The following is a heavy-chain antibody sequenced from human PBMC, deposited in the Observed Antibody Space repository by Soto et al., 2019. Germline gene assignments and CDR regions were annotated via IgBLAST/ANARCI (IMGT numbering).Heavy chain of an antibody. V-gene: IGHV3-21*01. J-gene: IGHJ4*02. CDR1: GFTFSSYS. CDR3: AREMYGGPITIFGEDTHAVFDY. CDR2: ISSSSSYI. Sequence: PGGSLRLSCAASGFTFSSYSMNWVRQAPGKGLEWVSSISSSSSYIYYADSVKGRFTISRDNAKNSLYLQMNSLRAEDTAVYYCAREMYGGPITIFGEDTHAVFDYWGQGTLVTVSS. D-gene: IGHD3-3*01.